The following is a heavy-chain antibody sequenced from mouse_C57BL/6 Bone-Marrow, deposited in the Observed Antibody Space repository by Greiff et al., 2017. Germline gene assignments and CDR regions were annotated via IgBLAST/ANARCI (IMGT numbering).Heavy chain of an antibody. CDR3: ARRNPYAMDY. Sequence: QVHVKQPGAELVKPGASVKMSCKASGYTFTSYWITWVKQRPGQGLEWIGDIYPGSGSTNYNEKFKSKATLTVDKSSSTAYMQLSSLTSDDSAVYYCARRNPYAMDYWGQGTSVTVSS. CDR1: GYTFTSYW. CDR2: IYPGSGST. J-gene: IGHJ4*01. V-gene: IGHV1-55*01. D-gene: IGHD2-1*01.